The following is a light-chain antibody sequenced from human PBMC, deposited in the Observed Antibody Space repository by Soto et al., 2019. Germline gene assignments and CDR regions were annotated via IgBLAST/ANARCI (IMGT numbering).Light chain of an antibody. J-gene: IGKJ4*01. CDR2: DAS. V-gene: IGKV3-20*01. CDR1: QSVSNNY. CDR3: QESYSTPPA. Sequence: EIVLTQSPGTLSLSPGERATLSCRASQSVSNNYLAWYQQKPGQAPRLLIYDASNKATGIPARFRGSGSETVFTLTINGLQPEDFGTYYCQESYSTPPAFGGGTKVDI.